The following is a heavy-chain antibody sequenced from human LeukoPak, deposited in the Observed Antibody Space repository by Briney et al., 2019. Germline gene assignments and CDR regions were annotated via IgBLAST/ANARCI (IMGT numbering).Heavy chain of an antibody. CDR3: ARDGKRGYSYGYPDY. Sequence: ASVKVSCTASGYTFTSYAMHWVRQAHGQRLEWMGWINAGNGNTKYSQKFQGRVTTARDTSASTAYMELSSLRSEDTAVYYCARDGKRGYSYGYPDYWGQGTLVTVSS. J-gene: IGHJ4*02. CDR2: INAGNGNT. D-gene: IGHD5-18*01. V-gene: IGHV1-3*01. CDR1: GYTFTSYA.